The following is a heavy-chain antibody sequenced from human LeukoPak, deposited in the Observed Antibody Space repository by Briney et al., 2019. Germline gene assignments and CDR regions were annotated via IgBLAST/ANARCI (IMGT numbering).Heavy chain of an antibody. CDR2: ISYDGSNK. V-gene: IGHV3-30*18. Sequence: GGSLRLSCAASGFTFSSYGMHWVRQAPGKGLECVAVISYDGSNKYYADSVKGRFTISRDNSKNTLYLQMNSLRAEDTAVYSCAKGPPGFDYWGQGTLVTVSS. CDR3: AKGPPGFDY. J-gene: IGHJ4*02. D-gene: IGHD1-14*01. CDR1: GFTFSSYG.